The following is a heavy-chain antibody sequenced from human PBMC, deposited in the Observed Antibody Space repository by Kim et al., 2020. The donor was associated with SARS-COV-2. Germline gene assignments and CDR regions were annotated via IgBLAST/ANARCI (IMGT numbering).Heavy chain of an antibody. CDR3: ARNGPRITGTPSDLDY. D-gene: IGHD1-7*01. V-gene: IGHV3-48*04. J-gene: IGHJ4*02. Sequence: GGSLRLSCAASGFTFSSYSMNWVRQAPGKGLEWVSYISSSSSTIYYADSVKGRFTISRDNAKNSLYLQMNSLRAEDTAVYYCARNGPRITGTPSDLDYWGQGTLVTVSS. CDR1: GFTFSSYS. CDR2: ISSSSSTI.